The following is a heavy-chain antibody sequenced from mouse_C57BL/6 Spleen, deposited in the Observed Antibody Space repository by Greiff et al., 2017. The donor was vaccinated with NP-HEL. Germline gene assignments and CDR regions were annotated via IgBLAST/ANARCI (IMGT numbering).Heavy chain of an antibody. CDR2: IYPRSGNT. Sequence: VQLQQSGAELARPGASVKLSCKASGYTFTSYGISWVKQRTGQGLEWIGEIYPRSGNTYYNEKFKGKATLTADKSSSTAYMELRSLTSEDSAVYFCARSVTTVVATGNAMDYWGQGTSVTVSS. J-gene: IGHJ4*01. CDR3: ARSVTTVVATGNAMDY. CDR1: GYTFTSYG. V-gene: IGHV1-81*01. D-gene: IGHD1-1*01.